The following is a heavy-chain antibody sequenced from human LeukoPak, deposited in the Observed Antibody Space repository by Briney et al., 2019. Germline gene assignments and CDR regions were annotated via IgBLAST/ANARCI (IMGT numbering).Heavy chain of an antibody. V-gene: IGHV4-39*01. J-gene: IGHJ4*02. CDR2: IYYSGST. Sequence: SETLSLTCTVSGGSISSSSYYWGWIRQPPGKGLEWIGSIYYSGSTYYNPSLKSRVTISVDTSKNQFSLKLSSVTAADTAVYYCARGGMVRGVRGDYWGQGTLVTVSS. CDR3: ARGGMVRGVRGDY. D-gene: IGHD3-10*01. CDR1: GGSISSSSYY.